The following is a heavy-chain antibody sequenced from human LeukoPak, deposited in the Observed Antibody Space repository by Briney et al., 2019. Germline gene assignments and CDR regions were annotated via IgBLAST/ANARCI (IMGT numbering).Heavy chain of an antibody. J-gene: IGHJ4*02. CDR2: ISSSSSSYI. CDR1: GFTFSSYS. CDR3: AILWEYSSTFDY. Sequence: GGSLRLSCAASGFTFSSYSMNWVRQAPGKGLEWVSSISSSSSSYIYYADSVKGRFTISRDNAKSSLYLQMNSLRAEDTAVYYCAILWEYSSTFDYWGQGTLVTVSS. D-gene: IGHD5-18*01. V-gene: IGHV3-21*01.